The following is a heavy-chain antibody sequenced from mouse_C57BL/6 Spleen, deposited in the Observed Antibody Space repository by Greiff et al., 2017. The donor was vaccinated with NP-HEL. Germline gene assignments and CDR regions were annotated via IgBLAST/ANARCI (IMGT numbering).Heavy chain of an antibody. V-gene: IGHV5-17*01. D-gene: IGHD1-1*01. CDR2: ISSGSSTI. CDR1: GFTFSDYG. J-gene: IGHJ3*01. Sequence: EVQRVESGGGLVKPGGSLKLSCAASGFTFSDYGMHWVRQAPEKGLEWVAYISSGSSTIYYADTVKGRFTISRDNAKNTLFLQMTSLRSEDTAMYYCARPYYYGVGGFAYWGQGTLVTVSA. CDR3: ARPYYYGVGGFAY.